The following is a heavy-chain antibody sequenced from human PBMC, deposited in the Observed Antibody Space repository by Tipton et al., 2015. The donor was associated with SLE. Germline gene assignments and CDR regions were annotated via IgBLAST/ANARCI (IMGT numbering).Heavy chain of an antibody. D-gene: IGHD6-6*01. CDR1: GFTFSSYS. CDR3: AVAARPPYYYYYMDV. CDR2: ISSSSTYI. V-gene: IGHV3-21*04. J-gene: IGHJ6*03. Sequence: SLRLSCEASGFTFSSYSMNWVRQAPGKGLEWVSSISSSSTYIYYADSVKGRFTISRDNAKNSLYLQMNSLRAEDTAVYYCAVAARPPYYYYYMDVWGKGTTVTVSS.